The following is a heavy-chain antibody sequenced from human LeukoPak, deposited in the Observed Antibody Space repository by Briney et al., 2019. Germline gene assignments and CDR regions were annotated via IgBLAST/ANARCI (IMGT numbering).Heavy chain of an antibody. CDR1: GFTVSSNY. CDR2: IYYSGNT. CDR3: ARAPHFFDTSGSRYYFDY. Sequence: GSLRLSCAASGFTVSSNYMSWVRQPPGKGLEWIGSIYYSGNTYYSPSLMSRVTISVDTSKNQFSLNLSSVTAADTAVYYCARAPHFFDTSGSRYYFDYWGQGALVTVSS. D-gene: IGHD3-22*01. V-gene: IGHV4-59*02. J-gene: IGHJ4*02.